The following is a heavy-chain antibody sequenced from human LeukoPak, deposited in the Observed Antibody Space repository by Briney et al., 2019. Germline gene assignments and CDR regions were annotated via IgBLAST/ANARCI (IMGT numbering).Heavy chain of an antibody. V-gene: IGHV1-69*04. CDR2: IIPILGIA. J-gene: IGHJ4*02. Sequence: ASVKVSCNASGGTFSSYAISWVRQAPGQGLEWMGRIIPILGIANYAQKFQGRVTITADKSTSTAYMELSSLRSEDTAVYYCARPGDSSGYYFDYWGQGTLVTVSS. CDR3: ARPGDSSGYYFDY. D-gene: IGHD3-22*01. CDR1: GGTFSSYA.